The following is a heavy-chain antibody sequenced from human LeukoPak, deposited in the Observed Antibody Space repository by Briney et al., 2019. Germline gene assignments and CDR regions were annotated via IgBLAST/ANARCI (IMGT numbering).Heavy chain of an antibody. CDR3: AASSRGSKLSSDY. CDR1: LGSVSSGRYY. CDR2: IYYRGTS. Sequence: PSETLSLTCTVSLGSVSSGRYYRSWIRQPPGKGLEWIAYIYYRGTSKYSPALNSRVTLSVATSKKQFSLNLSSATAADTAVYYCAASSRGSKLSSDYWGQGTLATVSS. V-gene: IGHV4-61*01. J-gene: IGHJ4*02. D-gene: IGHD3-10*01.